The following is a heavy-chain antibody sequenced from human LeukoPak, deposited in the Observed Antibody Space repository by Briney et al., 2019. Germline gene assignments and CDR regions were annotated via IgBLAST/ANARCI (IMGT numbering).Heavy chain of an antibody. J-gene: IGHJ4*02. CDR3: ASDEGNYFDY. CDR2: ISRNSTYI. Sequence: GGSLRLSCAASGFTFSTSAMHWVRQAPGKGLEWVASISRNSTYIHYADSVKGRFTISRDNARNSLFLQMNSLRAEDTAIYYCASDEGNYFDYWGQGTLVTVSS. V-gene: IGHV3-21*01. CDR1: GFTFSTSA.